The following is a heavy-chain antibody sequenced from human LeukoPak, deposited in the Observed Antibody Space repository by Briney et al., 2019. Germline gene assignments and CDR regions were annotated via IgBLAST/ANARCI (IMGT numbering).Heavy chain of an antibody. CDR2: ISYDGSNK. CDR3: ARGLVPSAVAEGDY. Sequence: GGSLRLSCAASGFTFSSYAMHWVRQAPGKGLEWVAVISYDGSNKYYADSVKGRFTISRDNSKNTLYLQMNSLRAEDTAVYYCARGLVPSAVAEGDYWGQGTLVTVSS. D-gene: IGHD6-19*01. CDR1: GFTFSSYA. V-gene: IGHV3-30-3*01. J-gene: IGHJ4*02.